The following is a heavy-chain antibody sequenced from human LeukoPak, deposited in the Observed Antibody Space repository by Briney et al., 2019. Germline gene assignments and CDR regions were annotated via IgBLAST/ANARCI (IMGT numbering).Heavy chain of an antibody. V-gene: IGHV3-21*01. J-gene: IGHJ4*02. CDR1: RFTFSSYS. CDR2: ISSGTSYI. Sequence: GGSLRLSCTASRFTFSSYSMNWVRQAPGKGLEWVSSISSGTSYIYYADSVKGRFTISRDNAKNSLYLQMNSLRAEDTAVYYCARDGSYSSSWYFDYWGQGTLVTVSS. D-gene: IGHD6-13*01. CDR3: ARDGSYSSSWYFDY.